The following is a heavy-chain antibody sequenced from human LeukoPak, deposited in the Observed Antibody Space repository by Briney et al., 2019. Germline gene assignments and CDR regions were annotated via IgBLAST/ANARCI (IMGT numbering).Heavy chain of an antibody. D-gene: IGHD3-3*01. CDR1: GYSFTDYY. CDR2: INTKSGRT. Sequence: ASVKVSCKTSGYSFTDYYIHWVRQAPGQGLEWMGWINTKSGRTSSARKFQGRVTMTRDPSITTVYMDMAWLTSDDTAIYFCSRADFIDAGPYLIGPWGQGTLVTISS. CDR3: SRADFIDAGPYLIGP. V-gene: IGHV1-2*02. J-gene: IGHJ5*02.